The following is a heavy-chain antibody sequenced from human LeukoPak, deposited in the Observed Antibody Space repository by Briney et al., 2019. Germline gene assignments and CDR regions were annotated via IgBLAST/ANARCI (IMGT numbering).Heavy chain of an antibody. CDR3: AKDLTLTYSYGVNFDY. V-gene: IGHV3-30*18. Sequence: GGSLRLFCPASGFTFSNYGMHWVRQAPGKGLEWVAVISYDGSNKYYADSVKGRFTISRDNSKNTLYLQMNSLRAEDTAVYYCAKDLTLTYSYGVNFDYWGQGTLVTVSS. CDR2: ISYDGSNK. D-gene: IGHD5-18*01. CDR1: GFTFSNYG. J-gene: IGHJ4*02.